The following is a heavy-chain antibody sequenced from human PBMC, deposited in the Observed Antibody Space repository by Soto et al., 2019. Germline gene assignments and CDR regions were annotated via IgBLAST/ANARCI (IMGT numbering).Heavy chain of an antibody. V-gene: IGHV3-66*01. D-gene: IGHD3-3*02. CDR2: IYSGGST. CDR3: ATVATHSYNWVDP. Sequence: EEQLVESGGDLVQPGGSLRLSCAASGFTVSNNYMSWVRQAPGKGLEWVSLIYSGGSTYYADSVKGRFTISRDSSKNTLYLQMNSLRAEDTAVYFCATVATHSYNWVDPWGQGTLVTISS. CDR1: GFTVSNNY. J-gene: IGHJ5*02.